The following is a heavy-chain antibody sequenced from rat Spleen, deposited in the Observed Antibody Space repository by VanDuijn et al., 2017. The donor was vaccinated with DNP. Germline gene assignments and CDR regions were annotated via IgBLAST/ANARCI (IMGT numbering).Heavy chain of an antibody. J-gene: IGHJ2*01. CDR3: ARGDYYDGFPDY. CDR1: GYTFTNYY. D-gene: IGHD1-12*03. Sequence: QVQLQQSGAALAKPGSSVKISCKASGYTFTNYYISWLKQTTGQGLEYIGYINTGSAGTNFNEKFKGKATLTVDKSSSTAFMQLSSLTPDDSAVYYCARGDYYDGFPDYWGQGVMVTVSS. CDR2: INTGSAGT. V-gene: IGHV1-43*01.